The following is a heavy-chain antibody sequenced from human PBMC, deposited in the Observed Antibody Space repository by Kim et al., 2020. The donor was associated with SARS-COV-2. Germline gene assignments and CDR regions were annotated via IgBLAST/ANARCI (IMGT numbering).Heavy chain of an antibody. J-gene: IGHJ6*02. CDR2: IYYSGST. CDR3: ARFEGYYYYYGMDV. Sequence: SETLSLTCTVSGGSISSYYWSWIRQPPGKGQEWIGYIYYSGSTNYNPSLKSRVTISVDTSKNQFSLKLSSVTAADTAVYYCARFEGYYYYYGMDVWGQGTTVTVSS. CDR1: GGSISSYY. V-gene: IGHV4-59*01.